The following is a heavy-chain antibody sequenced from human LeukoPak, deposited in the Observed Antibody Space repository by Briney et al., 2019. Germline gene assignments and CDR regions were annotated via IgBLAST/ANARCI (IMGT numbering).Heavy chain of an antibody. D-gene: IGHD3-22*01. V-gene: IGHV3-21*04. CDR2: ISSSSSYI. Sequence: PGGSLRLSCAASGFTFSSYSMNWVRQAPGKGLEWVSSISSSSSYIYYADSVKGRFTISRDNAKNSLYLQMNSLRAEDTAVYYCARELYYDSSGNLPRAFDYWGQGTLVTVSP. J-gene: IGHJ4*02. CDR1: GFTFSSYS. CDR3: ARELYYDSSGNLPRAFDY.